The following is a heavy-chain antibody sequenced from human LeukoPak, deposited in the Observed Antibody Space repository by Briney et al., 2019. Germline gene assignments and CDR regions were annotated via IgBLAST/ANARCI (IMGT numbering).Heavy chain of an antibody. CDR2: ITYDGYYK. CDR3: ARDLSPVVRASPMGY. J-gene: IGHJ4*02. V-gene: IGHV3-30*03. D-gene: IGHD3-10*01. Sequence: GGSLRLSCAASGFTFSSYWMSWVRQAPGKGLEWVALITYDGYYKYYSDSVKGRFTISSDTSKNTMYLQMNSLRAEDTAVYYCARDLSPVVRASPMGYWGQGTLVTVSS. CDR1: GFTFSSYW.